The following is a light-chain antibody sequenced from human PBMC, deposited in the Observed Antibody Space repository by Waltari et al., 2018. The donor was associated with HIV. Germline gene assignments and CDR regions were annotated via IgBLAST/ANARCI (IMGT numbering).Light chain of an antibody. CDR1: ESLLKSNGYIY. Sequence: DIVMTQSPVSLFVTPGEAASISCKSSESLLKSNGYIYLDWYLQRPGQSPQLLIYLGSNRASGVPDRFSASASATDFTLKISRVEAEDVGVYYCMQALDPLTFGGGTKVEIE. J-gene: IGKJ4*01. V-gene: IGKV2-28*01. CDR2: LGS. CDR3: MQALDPLT.